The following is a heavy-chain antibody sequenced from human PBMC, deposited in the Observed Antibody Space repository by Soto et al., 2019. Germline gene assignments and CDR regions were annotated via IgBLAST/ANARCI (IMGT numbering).Heavy chain of an antibody. CDR2: INHSGST. J-gene: IGHJ5*02. CDR1: GGSFSGYY. D-gene: IGHD3-16*01. Sequence: PSETLSLTCAVYGGSFSGYYWSWICQPPGKGLEWIGEINHSGSTNYNPSLKSRVTISVDTSKNQFSLKLGSVTAADTAVYYCARVVVPRPIWGYNWFHPCGQGTLVTVSS. V-gene: IGHV4-34*01. CDR3: ARVVVPRPIWGYNWFHP.